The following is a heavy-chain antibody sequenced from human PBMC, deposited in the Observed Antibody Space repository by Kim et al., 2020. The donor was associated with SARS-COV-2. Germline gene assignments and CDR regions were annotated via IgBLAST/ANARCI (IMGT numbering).Heavy chain of an antibody. CDR1: GYIFSTYW. CDR3: ARLIGYSSRVFDY. J-gene: IGHJ4*02. CDR2: IYPGYSEI. V-gene: IGHV5-51*01. D-gene: IGHD6-13*01. Sequence: GESLKISCKGSGYIFSTYWIGWVRQMPGKGLEWMGIIYPGYSEIRSSPSFQGQVTISVDKSISTAYLQWSGLKASDTAMYYCARLIGYSSRVFDYWGEGTLVTVSP.